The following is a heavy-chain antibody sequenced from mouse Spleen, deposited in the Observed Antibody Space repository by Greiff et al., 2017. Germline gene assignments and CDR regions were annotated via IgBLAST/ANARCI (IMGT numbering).Heavy chain of an antibody. CDR1: GFTFSSYA. J-gene: IGHJ4*01. V-gene: IGHV5-9*04. D-gene: IGHD2-4*01. CDR2: ISSGGGNT. Sequence: EVKLVESGGGLVKLGGSLKLSCAASGFTFSSYAMSWVRQTPEKRLEWVATISSGGGNTYYPDSVKGRFTISRDNAKNTLYLQMSSLKSEDTAMYYCARQGEYDVRSAMDYWGQGTSVTVSS. CDR3: ARQGEYDVRSAMDY.